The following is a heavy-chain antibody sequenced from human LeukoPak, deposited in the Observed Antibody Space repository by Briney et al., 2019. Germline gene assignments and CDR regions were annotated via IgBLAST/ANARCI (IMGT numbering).Heavy chain of an antibody. D-gene: IGHD3-10*01. CDR3: ARDVIIMVQGVPYGVDV. J-gene: IGHJ6*02. Sequence: ASVKVSCKASGYTFTDYYMHWVRQAPGEGLEWMGRINPNSGGTNYAQKFQGRVTMTRDTSISTAYMELNRLSSDDTAVYYCARDVIIMVQGVPYGVDVWGQGTPVTVSS. V-gene: IGHV1-2*06. CDR2: INPNSGGT. CDR1: GYTFTDYY.